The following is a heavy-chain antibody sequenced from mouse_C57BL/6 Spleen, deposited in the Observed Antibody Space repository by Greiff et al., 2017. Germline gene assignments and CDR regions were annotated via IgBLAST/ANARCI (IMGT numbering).Heavy chain of an antibody. CDR2: IDPNSGGT. J-gene: IGHJ4*01. D-gene: IGHD2-5*01. CDR1: GYTFTSYW. Sequence: QVQLQQPGAELVKPGASVKLSCKASGYTFTSYWMHWVKQRPGRGLEWIGRIDPNSGGTKYNEKFKSKATLTVDKPSSTAYMQLSSLTSEDSAVYYCASHYYSNYGRAMDYWGQGTSVTVAS. V-gene: IGHV1-72*01. CDR3: ASHYYSNYGRAMDY.